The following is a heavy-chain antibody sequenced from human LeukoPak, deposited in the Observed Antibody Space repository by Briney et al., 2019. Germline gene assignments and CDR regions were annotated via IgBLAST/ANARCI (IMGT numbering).Heavy chain of an antibody. Sequence: GGSLRLSCAASGFIFSTYDMNWVRQAPGKGLEWVSLITTGSHYIYYADSVRGRFTISRDNAKSSLFLQMNSLRDDDTAVYYCAAMRGCSSTTCNPFDIWGQGTLVTVSS. CDR1: GFIFSTYD. CDR2: ITTGSHYI. D-gene: IGHD2-2*01. CDR3: AAMRGCSSTTCNPFDI. J-gene: IGHJ4*02. V-gene: IGHV3-21*01.